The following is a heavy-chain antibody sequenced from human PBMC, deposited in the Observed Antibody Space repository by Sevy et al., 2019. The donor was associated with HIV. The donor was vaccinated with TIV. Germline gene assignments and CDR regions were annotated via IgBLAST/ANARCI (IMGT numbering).Heavy chain of an antibody. CDR1: GVSITSDNYY. Sequence: SETLSLTCSVSGVSITSDNYYWSWIRQHPGKGLEWIGYISYSGSTYYNPSLKSRVTTSVDTSKNQISLKLSSVTAAHTAVYYCASEVAIPHYSWFDPWGQGTLVTVSS. CDR2: ISYSGST. CDR3: ASEVAIPHYSWFDP. J-gene: IGHJ5*02. D-gene: IGHD2-21*01. V-gene: IGHV4-31*03.